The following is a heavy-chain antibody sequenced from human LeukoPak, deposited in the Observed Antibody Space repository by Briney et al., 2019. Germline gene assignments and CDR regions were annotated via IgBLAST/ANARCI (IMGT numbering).Heavy chain of an antibody. CDR2: ISYDGSNK. V-gene: IGHV3-30*03. D-gene: IGHD3-3*01. Sequence: GGSLRLSCAASGFTFSSYGMHWVRQAPGKGLEWVAVISYDGSNKYYADSVKGRFTISRDNSKNTLYLQMNSLRAEDTAVYFCARRGDYWSGVYTTSLDSWGQGTLVIVSS. J-gene: IGHJ4*02. CDR1: GFTFSSYG. CDR3: ARRGDYWSGVYTTSLDS.